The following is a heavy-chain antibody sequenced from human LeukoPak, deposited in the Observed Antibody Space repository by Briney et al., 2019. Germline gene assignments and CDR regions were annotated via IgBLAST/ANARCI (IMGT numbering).Heavy chain of an antibody. CDR2: ISGSGDNT. CDR1: GFTFSSYA. V-gene: IGHV3-23*01. Sequence: GGSLRLSCAASGFTFSSYAMSWVRQAPGKGLEWVSGISGSGDNTYYADAVKGRFTISRDNAKNSLYLQMNSLRAEDTAIYYCARDSSGWSRDYWGQGTLVTVSS. CDR3: ARDSSGWSRDY. D-gene: IGHD6-19*01. J-gene: IGHJ4*02.